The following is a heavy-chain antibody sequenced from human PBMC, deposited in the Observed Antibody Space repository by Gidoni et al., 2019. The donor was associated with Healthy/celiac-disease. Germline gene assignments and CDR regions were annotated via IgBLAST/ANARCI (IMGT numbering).Heavy chain of an antibody. V-gene: IGHV3-48*01. J-gene: IGHJ3*02. CDR3: ARDQGYCSSTSCYPDAFDI. CDR2: ISSSSSTI. D-gene: IGHD2-2*01. CDR1: GFTFSSYS. Sequence: EVQLVESGGGLVQPGGSLRLSCAASGFTFSSYSMNWVRQAPGKGLEWVSYISSSSSTIYYADSVKGRFTISRDNAKNSLYLQMNSLRAEDTAVYYCARDQGYCSSTSCYPDAFDIWGQGTMVTVSS.